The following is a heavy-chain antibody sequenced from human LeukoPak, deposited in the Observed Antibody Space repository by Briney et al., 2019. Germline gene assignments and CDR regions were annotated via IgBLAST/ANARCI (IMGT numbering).Heavy chain of an antibody. V-gene: IGHV3-23*01. CDR1: GFTFSSYA. D-gene: IGHD3-10*01. J-gene: IGHJ4*02. Sequence: PGGSLRLSCEASGFTFSSYAMSWVRQAPGKGLEWVSAISGSGGSTYYADSVKGRFTISRDNSKNTLYLQMNSLRAEDTAVYYCAKGKYYYGSGSYFDYWGQGTLVTVSS. CDR3: AKGKYYYGSGSYFDY. CDR2: ISGSGGST.